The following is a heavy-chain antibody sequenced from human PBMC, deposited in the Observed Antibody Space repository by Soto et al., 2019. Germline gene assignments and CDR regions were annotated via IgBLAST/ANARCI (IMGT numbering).Heavy chain of an antibody. D-gene: IGHD5-18*01. V-gene: IGHV1-69*01. CDR3: AXXXXQYSYGSYYYYYYGMDV. CDR2: IIPIFGTA. J-gene: IGHJ6*02. CDR1: GGTFSSYA. Sequence: QVQLVQSGAEVKKPGSSVKVSCKASGGTFSSYAISWVRQAPGQGLEWMGGIIPIFGTANYAQKFQGRVTITADESTSTADMELSSLRSEDTAVYYCAXXXXQYSYGSYYYYYYGMDVWGQGTTXTV.